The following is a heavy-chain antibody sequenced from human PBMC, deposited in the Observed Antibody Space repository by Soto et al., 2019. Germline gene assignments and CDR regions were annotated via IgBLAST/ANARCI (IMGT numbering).Heavy chain of an antibody. D-gene: IGHD6-19*01. V-gene: IGHV1-18*01. CDR2: ISGDNGNT. CDR1: GYDFIRYG. J-gene: IGHJ3*02. Sequence: QVQLVQSGAEVKKPGASVKVSCKASGYDFIRYGVSWVRQAPGQGLEWMGWISGDNGNTNYAQRVQGRVTMTRDTSTSTAYMELGSLKSDDTAVYFCARDGTYISGWNDALDIWGQGTMVTVSS. CDR3: ARDGTYISGWNDALDI.